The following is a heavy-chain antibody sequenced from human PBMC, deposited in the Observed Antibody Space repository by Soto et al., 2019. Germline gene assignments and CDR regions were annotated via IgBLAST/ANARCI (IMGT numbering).Heavy chain of an antibody. V-gene: IGHV3-7*01. D-gene: IGHD6-6*01. CDR2: IKQDGSEK. J-gene: IGHJ5*02. Sequence: GGSLRLSCAASGFTFSSYWMSWVRQAPGKGLEWVANIKQDGSEKYYVDSVKDRFTISRDNAKNSLYLQMNSLRAEDTAVYYCARSIAARLNWFDPWGQGTLVTVSS. CDR1: GFTFSSYW. CDR3: ARSIAARLNWFDP.